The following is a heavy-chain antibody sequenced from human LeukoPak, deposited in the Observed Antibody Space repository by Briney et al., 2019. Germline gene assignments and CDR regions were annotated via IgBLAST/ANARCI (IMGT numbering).Heavy chain of an antibody. D-gene: IGHD3-22*01. Sequence: SETLSLTCTVSGGSTSGYYWSWIRQPPGKGLEWIGYIHYSGSTDYNPSLKSRVTISVDTSKNQFSLKLSSATAADTAVYYCARGYLYYYDSSGYFTFDYWGQGTLVTVSS. CDR2: IHYSGST. CDR3: ARGYLYYYDSSGYFTFDY. J-gene: IGHJ4*02. V-gene: IGHV4-59*12. CDR1: GGSTSGYY.